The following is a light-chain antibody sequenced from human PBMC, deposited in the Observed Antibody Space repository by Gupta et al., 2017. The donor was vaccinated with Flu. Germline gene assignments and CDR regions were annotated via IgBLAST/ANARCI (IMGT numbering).Light chain of an antibody. CDR3: QHYGT. V-gene: IGKV3-20*01. CDR1: QSISNTY. Sequence: EIVLTQSPGTLSLSPGERVTLSCRASQSISNTYLAWYQQKPGQAPRLLIHGASSRATGIPDRSSGSGSGSDYTLTISRLEPEDFAVYFCQHYGTFGQGTKVEIK. CDR2: GAS. J-gene: IGKJ1*01.